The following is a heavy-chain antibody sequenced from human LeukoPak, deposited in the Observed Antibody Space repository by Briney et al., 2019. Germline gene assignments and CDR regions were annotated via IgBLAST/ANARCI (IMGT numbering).Heavy chain of an antibody. D-gene: IGHD2-2*01. CDR1: GGSFSGYY. V-gene: IGHV4-34*01. J-gene: IGHJ4*02. CDR2: INHSGST. CDR3: ARGPNCGSTSCYQAFDY. Sequence: SETLSLTCAVYGGSFSGYYWSWIRQPPGKGLEWIGEINHSGSTNYNPSLKSRVTISVDTSKNQFSLKLSSVTAADTAVYYCARGPNCGSTSCYQAFDYWGQGTLVTVPS.